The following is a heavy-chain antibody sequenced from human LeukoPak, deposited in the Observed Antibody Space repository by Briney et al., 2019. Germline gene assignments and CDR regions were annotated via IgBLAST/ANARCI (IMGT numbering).Heavy chain of an antibody. CDR3: AREEDYYDSSGSPRFWFDP. CDR1: GGTFSSYA. Sequence: SVKVSCKASGGTFSSYAISWVRQAPGQGLEWMGRIIPIFGTANYAQKFQGRVTITTDESTSTAYMELSSLRSEDTAVYYCAREEDYYDSSGSPRFWFDPWGQGTLVTVSS. V-gene: IGHV1-69*05. CDR2: IIPIFGTA. J-gene: IGHJ5*02. D-gene: IGHD3-22*01.